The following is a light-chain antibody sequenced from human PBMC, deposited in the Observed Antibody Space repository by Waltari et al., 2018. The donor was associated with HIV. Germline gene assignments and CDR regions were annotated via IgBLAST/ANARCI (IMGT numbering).Light chain of an antibody. CDR2: KDN. Sequence: SYELTQLPSVSVSPGQTARITCSGDALAKQYASLYTQKPGQTPVLMISKDNERPSGTPERFSGSSSGTTVTLTISGVQAEDEADYYCQSADSGGTWDVVFGGGTKLTVL. CDR1: ALAKQY. CDR3: QSADSGGTWDVV. V-gene: IGLV3-25*03. J-gene: IGLJ2*01.